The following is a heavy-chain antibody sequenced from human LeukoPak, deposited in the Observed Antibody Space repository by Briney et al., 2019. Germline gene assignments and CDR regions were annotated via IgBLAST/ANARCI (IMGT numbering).Heavy chain of an antibody. CDR2: INPNSGGT. Sequence: RASVKVSCKASGYTFTGYYMHWVRRAPGQGLEWMGWINPNSGGTNYAQKFQGRVTMTRDTSISTAYMELSRLRSDDTAVYYCARGDDVNYYDSSGFQHWGQGTLVTVSS. J-gene: IGHJ1*01. D-gene: IGHD3-22*01. CDR3: ARGDDVNYYDSSGFQH. CDR1: GYTFTGYY. V-gene: IGHV1-2*02.